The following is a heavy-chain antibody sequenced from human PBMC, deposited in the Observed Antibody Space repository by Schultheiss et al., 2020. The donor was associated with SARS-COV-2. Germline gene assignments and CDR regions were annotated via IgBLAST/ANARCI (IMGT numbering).Heavy chain of an antibody. D-gene: IGHD3-9*01. CDR3: ARDGDYDILTGYYD. V-gene: IGHV1-69*05. Sequence: KISCKGSGGTFSSYAISWVRQAPGQGLEWMGGIIPIFGTANYAQKFQGRVTMTRDTSTSTVYMELSSLRSEDTAVYYCARDGDYDILTGYYDWGQGTLVTVSS. CDR2: IIPIFGTA. J-gene: IGHJ4*02. CDR1: GGTFSSYA.